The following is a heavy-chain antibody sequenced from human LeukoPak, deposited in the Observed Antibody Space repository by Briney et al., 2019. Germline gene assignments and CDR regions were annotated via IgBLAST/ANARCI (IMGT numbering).Heavy chain of an antibody. J-gene: IGHJ6*02. D-gene: IGHD2-2*01. Sequence: GGSLRLSCAASGFTFSSYGMHWVRQAPGKGLEWVAFIRYDGSNKYYADSVKGRFTISRDNSKNTLYLQMNSLRAEDTAVYYCAKWYCSSTSCYLLSRLYGMDVWGQGTTVTVSS. CDR1: GFTFSSYG. CDR2: IRYDGSNK. V-gene: IGHV3-30*02. CDR3: AKWYCSSTSCYLLSRLYGMDV.